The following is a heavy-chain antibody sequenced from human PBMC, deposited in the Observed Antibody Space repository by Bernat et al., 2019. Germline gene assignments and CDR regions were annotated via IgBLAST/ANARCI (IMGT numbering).Heavy chain of an antibody. CDR2: MNPNSGNT. D-gene: IGHD4-17*01. Sequence: QVQLVQSGVEVKKPGASVKVSCKASGYTFTSYDINWVRQATGQGLEWMGWMNPNSGNTGYAQKFQGRVTMTRNTSISTAYMELSSLRSEDTAVYYCARGFPYGDYYYYYMDVWGKGTTVTVSS. J-gene: IGHJ6*03. CDR3: ARGFPYGDYYYYYMDV. V-gene: IGHV1-8*01. CDR1: GYTFTSYD.